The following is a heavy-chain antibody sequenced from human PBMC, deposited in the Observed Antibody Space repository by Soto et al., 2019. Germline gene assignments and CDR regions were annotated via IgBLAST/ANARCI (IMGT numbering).Heavy chain of an antibody. CDR1: GFTFSSYW. J-gene: IGHJ4*02. V-gene: IGHV3-74*01. CDR3: ARARPKYYDFWSGPSYGY. Sequence: GGSLRLSCAASGFTFSSYWMHWVRQAPGKGLVWVSRINSDGSSTSYAGSVKGRFTISRDNAKNTLYLQMNSLRAEDTAVYYCARARPKYYDFWSGPSYGYWGQGTLVTVS. CDR2: INSDGSST. D-gene: IGHD3-3*01.